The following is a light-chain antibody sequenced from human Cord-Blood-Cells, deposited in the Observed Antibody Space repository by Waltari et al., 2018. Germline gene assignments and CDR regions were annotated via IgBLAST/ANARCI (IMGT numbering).Light chain of an antibody. CDR3: CSYAGSYTWV. V-gene: IGLV2-11*01. Sequence: QSALTQPRSVSGSPGQSVTISCTGTSSDVGGYNYVSWYQQHPGKAPELMIYDVSKRPSGLPVRFAGAKSCNTASLTISGLQAEDEADYYCCSYAGSYTWVFGGGTKLTVL. CDR1: SSDVGGYNY. CDR2: DVS. J-gene: IGLJ3*02.